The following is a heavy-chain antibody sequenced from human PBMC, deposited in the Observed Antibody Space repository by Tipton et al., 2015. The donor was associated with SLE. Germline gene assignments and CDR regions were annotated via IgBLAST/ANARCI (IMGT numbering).Heavy chain of an antibody. CDR2: MYTSGST. CDR3: ARAGDSRDFDGFDI. CDR1: GGSISSGSHY. J-gene: IGHJ3*02. V-gene: IGHV4-61*09. D-gene: IGHD6-13*01. Sequence: TLSLTCTVSGGSISSGSHYWSWIRQPAGKGLEWIGDMYTSGSTDYNPSLQNRVTISVDRSKNQFSLKLSSVTAADTAVYYCARAGDSRDFDGFDIWGQGTMVTVSS.